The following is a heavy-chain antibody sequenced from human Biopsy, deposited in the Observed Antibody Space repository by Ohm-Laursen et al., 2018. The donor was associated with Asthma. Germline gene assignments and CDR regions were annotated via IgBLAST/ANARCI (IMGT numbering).Heavy chain of an antibody. CDR1: GFSFFTYG. Sequence: GSLRLSCAASGFSFFTYGMSWVRRAPGKGLEWVATINGDGSQKSYVDSVTGRFTISRDNSKNTLYLQMNSLRAEDTAVYYCARISICRTTTCYSYFSYSMDVWGQGTTVTVSS. J-gene: IGHJ6*02. V-gene: IGHV3-7*03. CDR2: INGDGSQK. CDR3: ARISICRTTTCYSYFSYSMDV. D-gene: IGHD2-2*01.